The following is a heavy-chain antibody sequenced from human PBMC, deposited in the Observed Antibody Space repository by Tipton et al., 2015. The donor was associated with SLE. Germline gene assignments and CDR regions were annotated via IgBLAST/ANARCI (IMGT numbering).Heavy chain of an antibody. CDR3: AREGIAARPIFDY. CDR2: IYYSGST. J-gene: IGHJ4*02. V-gene: IGHV4-31*03. Sequence: TLSLTCTVSGGSISSSSYYWGWIRQHPGKGLEWIGYIYYSGSTYYNPSLKSRVTISVDTSKNQFSLKLSSVTAADTAVYYCAREGIAARPIFDYWGQGTLVTVSS. CDR1: GGSISSSSYY. D-gene: IGHD6-6*01.